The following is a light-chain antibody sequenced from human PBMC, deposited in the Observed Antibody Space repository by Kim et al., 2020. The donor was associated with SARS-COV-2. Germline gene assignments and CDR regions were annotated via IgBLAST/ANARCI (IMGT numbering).Light chain of an antibody. CDR1: SLRSYY. J-gene: IGLJ2*01. V-gene: IGLV3-19*01. CDR2: GKN. CDR3: NSRDSSGHHLV. Sequence: SSELTQDPAVSVALGQTVRITCQGDSLRSYYTSWYQQKPGQAPLLVIYGKNNRPSGIPDRFSGSSSGNTASLTITGAQAEDEADYYCNSRDSSGHHLVFG.